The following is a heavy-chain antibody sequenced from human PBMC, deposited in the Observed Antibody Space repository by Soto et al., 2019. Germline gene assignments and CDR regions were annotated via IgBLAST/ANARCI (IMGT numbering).Heavy chain of an antibody. CDR2: LYDVDGT. D-gene: IGHD1-1*01. CDR3: ASWLEREHAYDI. J-gene: IGHJ3*02. Sequence: GGSLRLSCAASGFTFSSYSMNWVRQAPGKGLEWVSALYDVDGTYYADSAKGRFTISRDNSNNIIYLQMNSLGPDYTAVYYCASWLEREHAYDIWGLGTMVTVSS. CDR1: GFTFSSYS. V-gene: IGHV3-53*01.